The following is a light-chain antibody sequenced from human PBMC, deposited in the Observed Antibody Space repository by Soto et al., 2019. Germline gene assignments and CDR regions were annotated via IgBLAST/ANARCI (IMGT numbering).Light chain of an antibody. CDR1: QSVSSGK. V-gene: IGKV3-20*01. J-gene: IGKJ4*01. CDR3: QQYGNSLLT. Sequence: EIVLTQSPGTLSLSPGERATLSCRASQSVSSGKLAWYQQKPGQAPRLLIFGASGRATGIPDRFSGSGSGTDFSLTISRLEPEDSAVYYCQQYGNSLLTFGGGTKVEIK. CDR2: GAS.